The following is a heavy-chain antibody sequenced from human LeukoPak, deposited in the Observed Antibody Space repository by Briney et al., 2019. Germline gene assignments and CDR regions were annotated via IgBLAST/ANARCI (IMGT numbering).Heavy chain of an antibody. D-gene: IGHD3-22*01. CDR2: IYYSGST. CDR3: ARPGEVYYYDSSGYPAHYFDY. J-gene: IGHJ4*02. V-gene: IGHV4-39*01. Sequence: PSETLSLTCSVSGGSIYNSAYHWGWIRQPPGKRLEWIGSIYYSGSTYYNPSLKRRVTISVDTSKNQFSLKLSSVTAADTAVYYCARPGEVYYYDSSGYPAHYFDYWGQGTLVTVSS. CDR1: GGSIYNSAYH.